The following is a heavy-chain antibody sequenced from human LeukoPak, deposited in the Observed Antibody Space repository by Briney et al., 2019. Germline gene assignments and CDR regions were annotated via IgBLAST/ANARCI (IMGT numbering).Heavy chain of an antibody. V-gene: IGHV4-61*02. CDR1: GGSISSGSYY. J-gene: IGHJ4*02. CDR3: ARLVRWELRVDY. D-gene: IGHD1-26*01. CDR2: IYTSGST. Sequence: TSQTLSLTCTVSGGSISSGSYYWSWIRQPAGKGLEWIGRIYTSGSTNYNPSLKSRVTISVDTSKNQFSLKLSSVTAADTAVYYCARLVRWELRVDYWGQGTLVTASS.